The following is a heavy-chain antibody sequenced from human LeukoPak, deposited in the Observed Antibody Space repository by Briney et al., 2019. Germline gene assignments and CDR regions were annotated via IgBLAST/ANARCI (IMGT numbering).Heavy chain of an antibody. Sequence: GGSLRLSCAASGFTFSSYDMHWVRQATGKGREWVSAIGTAGDTYYPGSVKGRFTISRENAKNSLYLQMNSLRAGDTAVYYCARAKTSYYYGSGSYYYYYMDVWGKGTTVTISS. CDR2: IGTAGDT. D-gene: IGHD3-10*01. CDR1: GFTFSSYD. V-gene: IGHV3-13*01. J-gene: IGHJ6*03. CDR3: ARAKTSYYYGSGSYYYYYMDV.